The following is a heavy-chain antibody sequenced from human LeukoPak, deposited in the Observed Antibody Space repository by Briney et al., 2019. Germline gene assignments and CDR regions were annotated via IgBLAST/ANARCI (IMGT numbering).Heavy chain of an antibody. CDR3: AKPSWAGQWLVSFDY. Sequence: GGSLRLSCAASGFTFSSYAMHWVRQAPGKGLEWVAVISYDGSNKYYADSVKGRFTISRDNSKNTLYLQMNSLRAEDTAVYYCAKPSWAGQWLVSFDYWGQGTLVTVSS. V-gene: IGHV3-30-3*02. J-gene: IGHJ4*02. D-gene: IGHD6-19*01. CDR2: ISYDGSNK. CDR1: GFTFSSYA.